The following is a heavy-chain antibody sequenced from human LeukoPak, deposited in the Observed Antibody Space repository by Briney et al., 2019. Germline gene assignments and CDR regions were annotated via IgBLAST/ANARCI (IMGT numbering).Heavy chain of an antibody. CDR3: ATDSYVSGSYYRLFY. Sequence: GGSLRLSCAASGFTFSNHEMNWVRQAPGKGLVWVSGINSDGGTTTYAGSVKGRFTISRDNAKNTLYLQMNNLRAEDTAIYYYATDSYVSGSYYRLFYWGQGTLVTVSS. CDR2: INSDGGTT. V-gene: IGHV3-74*01. CDR1: GFTFSNHE. D-gene: IGHD3-10*01. J-gene: IGHJ4*02.